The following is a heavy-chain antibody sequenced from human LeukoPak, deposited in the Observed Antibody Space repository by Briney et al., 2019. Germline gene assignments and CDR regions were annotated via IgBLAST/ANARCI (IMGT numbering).Heavy chain of an antibody. V-gene: IGHV3-66*02. J-gene: IGHJ5*02. CDR3: ARDRGVGATAGFNWFDP. Sequence: GGSLRLSCAASGFTVSSNYMSWVRQAPGQGLEWVSVIYSGGSTYYADSVKGRFTISRDNSKNTLYLQMNSLRAEDTAVYYCARDRGVGATAGFNWFDPWGQGTLVTVSS. CDR1: GFTVSSNY. D-gene: IGHD1-26*01. CDR2: IYSGGST.